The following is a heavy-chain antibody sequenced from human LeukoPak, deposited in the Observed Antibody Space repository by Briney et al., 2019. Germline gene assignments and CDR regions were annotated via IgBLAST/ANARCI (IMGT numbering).Heavy chain of an antibody. CDR2: IDYSGST. V-gene: IGHV4-39*07. CDR3: ARVAMADFWSRNAFDI. Sequence: SETLSLTWTVAGGSISSSSYYWGWIRQPPGKGLEWIGSIDYSGSTYYNPSLKSRVTISVDTSKNQFSLKLSSVTAADTAVYYCARVAMADFWSRNAFDIWGQGTMVTVSS. D-gene: IGHD3-3*01. CDR1: GGSISSSSYY. J-gene: IGHJ3*02.